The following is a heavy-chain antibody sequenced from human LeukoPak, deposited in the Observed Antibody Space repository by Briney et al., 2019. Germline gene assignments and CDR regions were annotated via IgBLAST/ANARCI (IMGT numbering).Heavy chain of an antibody. J-gene: IGHJ4*02. CDR2: IYYSGST. CDR3: ARSSVDIVATISGICGHFDY. D-gene: IGHD5-12*01. Sequence: KPSETLSLTCTVSGGFISSNNYYRGWIRQPPGKGLEWIGSIYYSGSTYYNPSLKSRVTISVDTSKNQFSLKLSSVTAADTAVYYCARSSVDIVATISGICGHFDYWGQGTLVTVSS. V-gene: IGHV4-39*01. CDR1: GGFISSNNYY.